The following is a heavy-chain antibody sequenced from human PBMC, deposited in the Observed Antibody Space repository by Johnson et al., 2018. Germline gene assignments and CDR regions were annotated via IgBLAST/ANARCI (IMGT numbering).Heavy chain of an antibody. CDR3: GRDPRSGSYDI. Sequence: QLVQSGGGVVQPGKSLRLSCAVSGFTFSSYGMHWVRQAPGKGLEWVAVISYDGSNKYYADSVKGRFTISRDNSKNTLYLQMNSLRAEETAVYYCGRDPRSGSYDIWGQGTMVTVSS. CDR2: ISYDGSNK. V-gene: IGHV3-30*03. D-gene: IGHD1-26*01. J-gene: IGHJ3*02. CDR1: GFTFSSYG.